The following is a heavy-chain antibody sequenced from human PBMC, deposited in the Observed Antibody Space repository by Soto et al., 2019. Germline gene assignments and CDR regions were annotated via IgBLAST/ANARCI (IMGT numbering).Heavy chain of an antibody. CDR3: ATRSSGGYALPCYYYGMDV. CDR1: GFTFSSYA. CDR2: ISYDGSNK. Sequence: QVQLVESGGGVVQPGRSLRLSCAASGFTFSSYAMHWVRQAPGKGLEWVAVISYDGSNKYYADSVKGRFTISRDNSKNTLYLQMNSLRAEDTAVYYSATRSSGGYALPCYYYGMDVWGPGTTVTVSS. D-gene: IGHD6-19*01. J-gene: IGHJ6*02. V-gene: IGHV3-30-3*01.